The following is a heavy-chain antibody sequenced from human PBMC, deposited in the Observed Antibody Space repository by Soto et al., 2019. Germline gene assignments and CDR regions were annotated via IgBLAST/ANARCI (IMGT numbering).Heavy chain of an antibody. CDR2: IYSGGST. CDR3: ARDSGYYPRGY. Sequence: EVQLVESGGGLVQPGGSLRLSCAASGFTVSSDYMSWVRQAPGKGLEWVSVIYSGGSTYYADSVKGRFTISRDNSKNTLYLQMNSLRAEDTAVYYCARDSGYYPRGYWGQGTLVTVSS. V-gene: IGHV3-66*01. D-gene: IGHD3-22*01. J-gene: IGHJ4*02. CDR1: GFTVSSDY.